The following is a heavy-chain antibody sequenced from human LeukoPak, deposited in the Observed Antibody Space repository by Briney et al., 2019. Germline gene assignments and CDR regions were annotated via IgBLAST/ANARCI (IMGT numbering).Heavy chain of an antibody. Sequence: GASVKVSCKASGYTFTSYDINWVRQATGQGLEWMGWMNPNSGNTGSAQKFQGRVTMTRNTSIRTAYMELNSLISEDTAVYFCARRIAAACTTLGYWGQGTLVTVSS. CDR3: ARRIAAACTTLGY. J-gene: IGHJ4*02. CDR1: GYTFTSYD. D-gene: IGHD6-13*01. CDR2: MNPNSGNT. V-gene: IGHV1-8*01.